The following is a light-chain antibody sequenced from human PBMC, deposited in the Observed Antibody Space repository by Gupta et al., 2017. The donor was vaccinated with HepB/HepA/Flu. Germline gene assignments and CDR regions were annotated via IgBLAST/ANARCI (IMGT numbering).Light chain of an antibody. CDR2: GAS. J-gene: IGKJ4*01. CDR1: QSISIN. V-gene: IGKV3-15*01. CDR3: QQYNNWLSLT. Sequence: EIVMTQSPATLSVSPGDRATLSCRASQSISINLAWYQQKPGQAPRLLIYGASTRDTGIPGRFSGSGYGTEFTLTISSRQSEDYAVYYCQQYNNWLSLTFGGGTKVEIK.